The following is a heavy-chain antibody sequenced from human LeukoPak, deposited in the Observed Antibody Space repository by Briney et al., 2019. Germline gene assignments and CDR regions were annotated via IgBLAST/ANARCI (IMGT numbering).Heavy chain of an antibody. J-gene: IGHJ4*02. CDR2: TYYRSKWSN. CDR3: ARDGPLAPAGGLFDY. V-gene: IGHV6-1*01. D-gene: IGHD6-13*01. CDR1: GDSVSSNSAT. Sequence: SQTLSLTCAISGDSVSSNSATWNWIRQSPSRGLEWLGRTYYRSKWSNDYAVSVRGRITISPDTSKNQFSLQLDSVTPDDTAIYFCARDGPLAPAGGLFDYWGLGTQVTVSS.